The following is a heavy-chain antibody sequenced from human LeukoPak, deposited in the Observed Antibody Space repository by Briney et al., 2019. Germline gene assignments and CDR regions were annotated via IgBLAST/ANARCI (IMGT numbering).Heavy chain of an antibody. D-gene: IGHD6-19*01. J-gene: IGHJ4*02. CDR2: ISSSGTTI. CDR1: GFSFSTYS. CDR3: AREQYYFDY. Sequence: PGGSLRLSCAASGFSFSTYSMTWVRQAPGKGLEWVSYISSSGTTIYYADSVKGRFTISRDNAKNSLYLHMNSLTDEDTAVYYCAREQYYFDYWGQGTLVTVSS. V-gene: IGHV3-48*02.